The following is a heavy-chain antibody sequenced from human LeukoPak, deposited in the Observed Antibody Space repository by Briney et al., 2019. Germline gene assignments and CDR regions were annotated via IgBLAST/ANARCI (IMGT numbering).Heavy chain of an antibody. CDR2: ISGSDGST. D-gene: IGHD2-15*01. V-gene: IGHV3-23*01. CDR3: AAGYYFGDY. Sequence: GGSLRLSCAASGFTFSSYWMHWVRRAPGKGLEWVSTISGSDGSTYYADSVKGRFTISRDNSKSTLYLQMNSLRAEDTAVYYCAAGYYFGDYWGQGTLVTVSS. CDR1: GFTFSSYW. J-gene: IGHJ4*02.